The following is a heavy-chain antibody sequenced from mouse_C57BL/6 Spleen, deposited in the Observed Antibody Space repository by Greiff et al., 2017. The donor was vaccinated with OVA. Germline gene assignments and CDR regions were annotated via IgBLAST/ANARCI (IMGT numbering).Heavy chain of an antibody. CDR2: IYPGNGDT. J-gene: IGHJ4*01. CDR1: GYTFTSYN. V-gene: IGHV1-12*01. CDR3: ATLLSYYAMDY. D-gene: IGHD2-10*01. Sequence: LQQSGAELVRPGASVKMSCKASGYTFTSYNMPWVKQTPRQGLEWIGAIYPGNGDTSYTQQFKGKATLTVDKSSSTAYMQLSSLTSEDSAVYFCATLLSYYAMDYWGQGTSVTVSS.